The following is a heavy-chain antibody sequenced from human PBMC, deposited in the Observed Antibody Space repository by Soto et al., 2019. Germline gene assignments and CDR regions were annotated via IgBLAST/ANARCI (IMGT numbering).Heavy chain of an antibody. CDR2: IYYSGST. D-gene: IGHD5-12*01. CDR1: GGSISSGGYY. J-gene: IGHJ6*02. Sequence: SETLSLTCTVSGGSISSGGYYWSWIRQHPGKGLEWIGYIYYSGSTYYNPSLKSRVTISVDTSKNQFSLKLSSVTAADTAVYYCARDRYSGYPGRGGYYYYGMDVWGQGTTVTVSS. CDR3: ARDRYSGYPGRGGYYYYGMDV. V-gene: IGHV4-31*03.